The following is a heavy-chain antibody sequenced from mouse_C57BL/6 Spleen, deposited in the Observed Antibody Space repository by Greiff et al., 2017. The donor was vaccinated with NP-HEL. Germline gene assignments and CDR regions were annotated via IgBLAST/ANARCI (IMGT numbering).Heavy chain of an antibody. Sequence: VQLQQPGAELVKPGASVKLSCKASGYTFTSYWMHWVKQRPGQGLEWIGMIHPNSGSTNYNEKFKSKATLTVDKSSSTAYMQLSSLTSEDSAVYYCARQGSNPYYYAMDYWGQGTSVTVSS. CDR2: IHPNSGST. V-gene: IGHV1-64*01. J-gene: IGHJ4*01. D-gene: IGHD2-5*01. CDR1: GYTFTSYW. CDR3: ARQGSNPYYYAMDY.